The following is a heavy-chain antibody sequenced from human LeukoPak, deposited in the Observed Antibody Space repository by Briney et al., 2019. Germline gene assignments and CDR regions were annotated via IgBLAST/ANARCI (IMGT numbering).Heavy chain of an antibody. CDR3: ARDWGGYCSSTSCYLYNWFDP. J-gene: IGHJ5*02. D-gene: IGHD2-2*01. CDR2: INPNSGGT. Sequence: EASVTVSCKASGYTFTGYYMHWVRQAPGQGLEWMGWINPNSGGTNYAQKFQGRVTMTRDTSISTAYMELSRLRSDDTAVYYCARDWGGYCSSTSCYLYNWFDPWGQGTLVTVSS. CDR1: GYTFTGYY. V-gene: IGHV1-2*02.